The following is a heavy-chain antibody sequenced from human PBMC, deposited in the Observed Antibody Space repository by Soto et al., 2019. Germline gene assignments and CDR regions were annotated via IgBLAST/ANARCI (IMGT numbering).Heavy chain of an antibody. Sequence: GGSLRLSCAASGFTFSSYAMSWVRQAPGKGLEWVSAISGSGGSTYYADSVKGRFTISRDNSKNTLYLQMNSLRAEDTAVYYCAKVRDSSSWYGDFDYWGQGTLVTVSS. CDR2: ISGSGGST. J-gene: IGHJ4*02. V-gene: IGHV3-23*01. CDR1: GFTFSSYA. D-gene: IGHD6-13*01. CDR3: AKVRDSSSWYGDFDY.